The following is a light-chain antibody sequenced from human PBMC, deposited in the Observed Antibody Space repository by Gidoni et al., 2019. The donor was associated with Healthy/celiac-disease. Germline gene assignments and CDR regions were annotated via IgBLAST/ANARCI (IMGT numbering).Light chain of an antibody. Sequence: QSALTQPRSVSGSPGQSVSISCTGTSSDFGGYSYFSWYQQHPGKAPKLMIYDVNKRPSGVPDRFSGSKSGNTASLTISGLQAEDEADYYCCSYAGSYTRVFGGGTKLTVL. CDR1: SSDFGGYSY. J-gene: IGLJ3*02. CDR2: DVN. CDR3: CSYAGSYTRV. V-gene: IGLV2-11*01.